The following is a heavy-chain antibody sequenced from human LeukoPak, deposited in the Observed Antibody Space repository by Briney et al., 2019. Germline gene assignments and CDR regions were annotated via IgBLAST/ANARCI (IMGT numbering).Heavy chain of an antibody. CDR1: DVSINSYY. D-gene: IGHD1-26*01. CDR2: IYYNGNT. J-gene: IGHJ6*02. Sequence: PSETLSLTCSVSDVSINSYYWNWIRRPPGKGLEWIGYIYYNGNTNYSPSLKSRVTMSVDTSKNLFSLKVSSVTAADTAVYYCARGRSNYYGMDVWGQGTTVTVSS. V-gene: IGHV4-59*01. CDR3: ARGRSNYYGMDV.